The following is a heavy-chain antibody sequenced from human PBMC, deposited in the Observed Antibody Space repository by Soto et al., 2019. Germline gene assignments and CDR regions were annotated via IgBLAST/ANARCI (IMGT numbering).Heavy chain of an antibody. CDR1: GGTFSSYG. CDR2: TSAYNGNT. V-gene: IGHV1-18*01. D-gene: IGHD6-19*01. J-gene: IGHJ3*02. Sequence: GASVKVSCKASGGTFSSYGISWVRQAPGQGLEWMGWTSAYNGNTNYAQKLQGRVTMTTDTSTSTAYMELRSLRSDDTAVYYCAREGGIAVAGPDAFDIWGQGTMVTVSS. CDR3: AREGGIAVAGPDAFDI.